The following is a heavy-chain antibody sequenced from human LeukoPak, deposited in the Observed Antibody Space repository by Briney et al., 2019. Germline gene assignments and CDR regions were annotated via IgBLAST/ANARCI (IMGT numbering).Heavy chain of an antibody. CDR2: IYPGDSDT. J-gene: IGHJ4*02. CDR3: ARASGIAAAGTRVVAYYFDY. Sequence: GESLKFSCKGSGYSFTSYWIGWVRQMPGKGLEWMGIIYPGDSDTRYSPSFQGQVTISADKSISTAYLQWSSLKASDTAMYYCARASGIAAAGTRVVAYYFDYWGQGTLVTVSS. V-gene: IGHV5-51*01. CDR1: GYSFTSYW. D-gene: IGHD6-13*01.